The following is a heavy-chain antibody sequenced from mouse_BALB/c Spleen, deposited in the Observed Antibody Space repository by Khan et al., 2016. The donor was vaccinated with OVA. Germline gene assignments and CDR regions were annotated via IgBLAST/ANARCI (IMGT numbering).Heavy chain of an antibody. CDR2: ISSGGSYT. CDR3: ARRYDGYYGGAMDY. CDR1: GFTFSSSA. V-gene: IGHV5-9-3*01. D-gene: IGHD2-3*01. Sequence: EVELVESGGGLVKPGGSLKLSCAASGFTFSSSAMSWVRQTPEKRLEWVATISSGGSYTYYPDSVKGRFTISSDNAKNTLYLQMSSLRSEDTAMYYCARRYDGYYGGAMDYWGQGTSVTVSS. J-gene: IGHJ4*01.